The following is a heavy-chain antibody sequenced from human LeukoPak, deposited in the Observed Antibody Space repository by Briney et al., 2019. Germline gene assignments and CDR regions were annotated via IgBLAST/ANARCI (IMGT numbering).Heavy chain of an antibody. CDR2: IYPADSDT. Sequence: GESLKISCKGSGYSFTSYRIGWGRQMPGKGLEWMGIIYPADSDTRYSPSFQGQVTMSADKSINTVYLQWNSLKASDTAMYYCARQHRSSWFWFDSWGQGTLVTVSS. D-gene: IGHD6-13*01. V-gene: IGHV5-51*01. J-gene: IGHJ5*01. CDR1: GYSFTSYR. CDR3: ARQHRSSWFWFDS.